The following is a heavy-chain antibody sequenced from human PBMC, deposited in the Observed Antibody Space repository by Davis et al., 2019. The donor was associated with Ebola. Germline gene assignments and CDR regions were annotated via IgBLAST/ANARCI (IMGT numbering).Heavy chain of an antibody. V-gene: IGHV3-7*01. CDR1: GFSFSSYW. J-gene: IGHJ6*04. Sequence: GESLKISCAASGFSFSSYWMSWVRQAPGKGLEWVANIKEDGSEKHYVDSVKGRFTISRANAKNSLYVQMNSLRAEDTAVYYCASSYGMDVWGKGTTVTVSS. CDR3: ASSYGMDV. CDR2: IKEDGSEK.